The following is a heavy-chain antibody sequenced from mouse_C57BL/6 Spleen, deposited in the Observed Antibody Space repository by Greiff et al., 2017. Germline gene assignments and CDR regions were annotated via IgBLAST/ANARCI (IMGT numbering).Heavy chain of an antibody. CDR3: ARHTDYQFAY. Sequence: DVQLVESGGDLVKPGGSLKLSCAASGFTFSSYGMSWVRQTPDKRLEWVATISSGGSYTYYPDSVKGRFTISRDNAKNTLYLQMSSLKSEDTAMYYCARHTDYQFAYWGQGTLVTVSA. CDR1: GFTFSSYG. J-gene: IGHJ3*01. CDR2: ISSGGSYT. V-gene: IGHV5-6*01. D-gene: IGHD2-4*01.